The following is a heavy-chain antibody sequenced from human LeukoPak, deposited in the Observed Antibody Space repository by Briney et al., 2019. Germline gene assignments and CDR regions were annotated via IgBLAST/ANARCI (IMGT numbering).Heavy chain of an antibody. CDR3: ARDGGAGYSSGLEYY. Sequence: SVKVSCKASGGTFSSYAISWVRQAPGHGLEWMGRIIPIFGTANYAQKFQGRVTITTDESTSTAYMELSSLRSEDPAVYYCARDGGAGYSSGLEYYWGQGTLVTVSS. CDR1: GGTFSSYA. J-gene: IGHJ4*02. CDR2: IIPIFGTA. D-gene: IGHD6-19*01. V-gene: IGHV1-69*05.